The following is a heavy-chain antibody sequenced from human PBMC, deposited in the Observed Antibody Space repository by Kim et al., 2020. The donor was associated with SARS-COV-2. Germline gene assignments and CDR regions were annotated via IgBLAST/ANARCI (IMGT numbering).Heavy chain of an antibody. CDR3: ARGPLGGVGATNY. D-gene: IGHD1-26*01. Sequence: YAQRLQGRVTMTTDTSTSTAYMELRSLRSDDTAVYYCARGPLGGVGATNYWGQGTLVTVSS. V-gene: IGHV1-18*01. J-gene: IGHJ4*02.